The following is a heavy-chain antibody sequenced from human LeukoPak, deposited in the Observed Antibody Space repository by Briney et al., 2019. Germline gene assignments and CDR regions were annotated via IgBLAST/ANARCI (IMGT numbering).Heavy chain of an antibody. CDR1: GFTFSSYG. J-gene: IGHJ4*02. CDR2: ISYDGSNK. V-gene: IGHV3-30*18. CDR3: AKGALRYSDWSSFDC. D-gene: IGHD3-9*01. Sequence: GGSLRLSCAASGFTFSSYGMHWVRQAPGKGLEWVAVISYDGSNKYYADSVKGRFTISRDNAKNSLYLQMNSLRAEDTALYYCAKGALRYSDWSSFDCWGQGTLVTVSS.